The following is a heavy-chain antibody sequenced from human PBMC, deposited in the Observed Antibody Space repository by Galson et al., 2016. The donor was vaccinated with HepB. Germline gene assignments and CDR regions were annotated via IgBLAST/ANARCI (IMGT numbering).Heavy chain of an antibody. D-gene: IGHD5-24*01. V-gene: IGHV3-53*01. Sequence: PGKGLEWVSVVYSGGSTYYADSVKGRFTLSRDHYKNTLYLQMDSLRAEDTAIYYCSVELLQDFDFWGQGTLVTVSS. CDR2: VYSGGST. CDR3: SVELLQDFDF. J-gene: IGHJ4*02.